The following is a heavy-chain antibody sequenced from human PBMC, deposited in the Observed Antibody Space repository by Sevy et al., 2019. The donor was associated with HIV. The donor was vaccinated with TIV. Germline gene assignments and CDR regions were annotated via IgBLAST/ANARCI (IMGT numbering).Heavy chain of an antibody. Sequence: GGSLRLSCAASGFTFSKYWMSWVRQASGKGLEWVANINQDGSEKYYVDSVKGRFTISRDNGKNSLYLQMNSLRAEDTAVYYCARETGSSHFDYWGQGTLVTVSS. CDR3: ARETGSSHFDY. CDR2: INQDGSEK. CDR1: GFTFSKYW. J-gene: IGHJ4*02. V-gene: IGHV3-7*01. D-gene: IGHD3-10*01.